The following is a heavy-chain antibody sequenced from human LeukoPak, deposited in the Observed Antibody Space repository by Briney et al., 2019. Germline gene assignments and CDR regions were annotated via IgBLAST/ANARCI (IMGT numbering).Heavy chain of an antibody. V-gene: IGHV3-66*01. D-gene: IGHD7-27*01. J-gene: IGHJ4*02. CDR1: GITVSNNH. Sequence: GGSLRLSCAASGITVSNNHMSWVRQAPGKGLEWVSIVNSDGITYNSDSVKGRFIISRDDSKNTVSLEMNRLRVEDTAIYYCAAGWGFLDYWGQRTLVTVSS. CDR2: VNSDGIT. CDR3: AAGWGFLDY.